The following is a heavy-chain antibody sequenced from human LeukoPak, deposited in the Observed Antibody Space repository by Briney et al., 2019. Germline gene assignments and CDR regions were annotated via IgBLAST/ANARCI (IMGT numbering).Heavy chain of an antibody. D-gene: IGHD3-22*01. CDR3: TRGTSTMIVN. J-gene: IGHJ4*02. Sequence: ASVKGSCKASGYSFTNYDINWVGQATGQGLEWMAWMNTKSGNTGYAQKFQGRVTLTRDTSISTAYMELTSLRSEDTAIYYCTRGTSTMIVNWGQGTQVTVSS. CDR1: GYSFTNYD. V-gene: IGHV1-8*01. CDR2: MNTKSGNT.